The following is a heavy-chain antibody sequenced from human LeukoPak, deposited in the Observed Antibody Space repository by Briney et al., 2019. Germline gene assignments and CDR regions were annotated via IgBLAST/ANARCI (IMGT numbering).Heavy chain of an antibody. V-gene: IGHV3-7*01. D-gene: IGHD1-7*01. CDR1: GCTFSSYW. CDR3: ARDGEDLELLL. CDR2: IKQDGSEK. Sequence: GGSLRLSCAASGCTFSSYWMSWVRQAPGKGLEWVANIKQDGSEKYYVDSVKGRFTISRDNAKNSLYLQMNSLRAEDTAVYYCARDGEDLELLLWGQGTLVTVSS. J-gene: IGHJ4*02.